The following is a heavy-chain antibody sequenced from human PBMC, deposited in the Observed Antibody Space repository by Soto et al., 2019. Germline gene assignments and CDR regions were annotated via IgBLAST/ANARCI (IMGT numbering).Heavy chain of an antibody. J-gene: IGHJ6*02. D-gene: IGHD5-18*01. CDR2: ISGSGGST. CDR1: GFTFSSYA. V-gene: IGHV3-23*01. CDR3: AKDADTAMYSLPSYGMDV. Sequence: SLRLSCAASGFTFSSYAMSWVRQAPGKGLEWVSAISGSGGSTYYADSVKGRFTISRDNSKNTLYLQMNSLRAEDTAVYYCAKDADTAMYSLPSYGMDVWGQGTTVTVSS.